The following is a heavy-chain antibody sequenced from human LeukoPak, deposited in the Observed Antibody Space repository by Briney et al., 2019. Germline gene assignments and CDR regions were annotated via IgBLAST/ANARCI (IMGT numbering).Heavy chain of an antibody. CDR2: IYYSGST. V-gene: IGHV4-61*01. CDR1: GGSVSSGSYY. Sequence: SETLSLTCTVSGGSVSSGSYYWSWIRQPPGKGLEWIGYIYYSGSTNYNPSLKSRVTISVDTSKNQFSLRLSSVTAADTAVYYCARGRGWNWFDPWGQGTLVTVSS. D-gene: IGHD3-10*01. CDR3: ARGRGWNWFDP. J-gene: IGHJ5*02.